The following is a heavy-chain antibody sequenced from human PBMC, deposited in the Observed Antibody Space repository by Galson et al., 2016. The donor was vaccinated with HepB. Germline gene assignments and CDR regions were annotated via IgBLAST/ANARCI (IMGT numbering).Heavy chain of an antibody. J-gene: IGHJ4*02. Sequence: SLRLSCAASGFTLSGYPMHWVRHTPGRGLEWVAAISYDGRNTYYADSVKGRFTISRDSPKNTLYVQMSSLRADDTAVYYCVREPGRQRLRGVLEYWGQGTLVTVSS. CDR1: GFTLSGYP. V-gene: IGHV3-30*14. D-gene: IGHD6-25*01. CDR2: ISYDGRNT. CDR3: VREPGRQRLRGVLEY.